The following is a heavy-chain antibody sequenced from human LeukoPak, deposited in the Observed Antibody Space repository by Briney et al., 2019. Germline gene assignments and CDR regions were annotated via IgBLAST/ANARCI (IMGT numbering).Heavy chain of an antibody. CDR2: IRYDGSNK. V-gene: IGHV3-30*02. D-gene: IGHD3-22*01. CDR3: ARGRFSYDNTGYSSFYY. J-gene: IGHJ4*02. CDR1: GFTFSSYG. Sequence: GGSLRLSCAASGFTFSSYGMHWVRQAPGKGLEWVAFIRYDGSNKYYADPVKGRFTISRDNSKNTLYLQMNSLRAEDTAVYYCARGRFSYDNTGYSSFYYWGQGTLVTVSS.